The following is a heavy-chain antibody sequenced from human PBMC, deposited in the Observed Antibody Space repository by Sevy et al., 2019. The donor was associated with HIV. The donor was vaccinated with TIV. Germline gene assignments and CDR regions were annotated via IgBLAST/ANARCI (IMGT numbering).Heavy chain of an antibody. D-gene: IGHD5-18*01. Sequence: GGSLRLSCAASGFTFSNYWMSWVRQTPEKGLEWVANINKDGSEKYYVYSVKGRFTISRDNATNSWFLQMNSLRAEDTAMYYCAREELTWTQLWPWGQGTLVTVSS. CDR1: GFTFSNYW. CDR3: AREELTWTQLWP. J-gene: IGHJ1*01. V-gene: IGHV3-7*01. CDR2: INKDGSEK.